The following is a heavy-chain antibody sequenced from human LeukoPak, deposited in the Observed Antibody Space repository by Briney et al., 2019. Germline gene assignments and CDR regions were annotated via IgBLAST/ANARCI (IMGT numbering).Heavy chain of an antibody. J-gene: IGHJ5*02. CDR1: GGSISRNSYY. Sequence: PSETLSLTCTVSGGSISRNSYYWGWIRQPPGKGLEWIGSINYSGSTYYNPSLKSRVTISVDTSKNQFSLKLSSVTAADTAVYYCARYSSNWFDPWGQGTLVTVFS. CDR2: INYSGST. CDR3: ARYSSNWFDP. V-gene: IGHV4-39*07. D-gene: IGHD2-15*01.